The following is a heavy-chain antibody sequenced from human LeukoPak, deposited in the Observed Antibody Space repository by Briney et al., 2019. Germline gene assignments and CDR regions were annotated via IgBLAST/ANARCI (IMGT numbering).Heavy chain of an antibody. CDR2: VYASGNT. Sequence: PSETLSLTCTVSGASITIYYWSWIRQPAGKGLEWIGRVYASGNTNYNPSLKSRVTMSVDTSKSQFSLRLNSVTAADTAVYYCARRGGAHDYGDFYFDYWGPGTLVTVSS. CDR1: GASITIYY. V-gene: IGHV4-4*07. CDR3: ARRGGAHDYGDFYFDY. J-gene: IGHJ4*02. D-gene: IGHD4-17*01.